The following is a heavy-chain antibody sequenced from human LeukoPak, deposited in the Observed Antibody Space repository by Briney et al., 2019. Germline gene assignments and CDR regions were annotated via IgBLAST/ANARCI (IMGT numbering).Heavy chain of an antibody. D-gene: IGHD3-10*01. CDR1: GFTFSRYW. V-gene: IGHV3-74*01. J-gene: IGHJ6*02. CDR3: ARANYGSGSNYYYGLDV. Sequence: GGSLRLSCAASGFTFSRYWMYWVRQTPGKGLVWVSRINSDGSSTSYADSVKGRFTISRDNAKNTLYLQMNSLRAEDTAVYYCARANYGSGSNYYYGLDVWGQGTTVTVSS. CDR2: INSDGSST.